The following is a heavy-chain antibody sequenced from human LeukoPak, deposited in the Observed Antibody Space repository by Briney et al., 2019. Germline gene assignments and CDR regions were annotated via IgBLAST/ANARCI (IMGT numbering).Heavy chain of an antibody. D-gene: IGHD5-18*01. Sequence: SETLSLTCTVSGGSFSGYYWSWIRQPPGKGLEWIGYIYYSGNTNYYPSLKSRVTISIDTSKNQFSLRMNSVTAADTAVYYCARLQSGNTYGIIDYWGQGTLVTVSS. CDR3: ARLQSGNTYGIIDY. V-gene: IGHV4-59*08. CDR1: GGSFSGYY. CDR2: IYYSGNT. J-gene: IGHJ4*02.